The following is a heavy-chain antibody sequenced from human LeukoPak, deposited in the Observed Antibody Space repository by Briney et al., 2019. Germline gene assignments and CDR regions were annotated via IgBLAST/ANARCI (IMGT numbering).Heavy chain of an antibody. Sequence: ASVKVSCKASGYTFTGYYMHWVRQAPGQGLEWMGWINPNSGGTNYAQKFQDRVTMTRDTSISTVYMELSRLRLDDTAIYYCARVATLAGAGWGAFDYWGQGALVTVSS. CDR1: GYTFTGYY. J-gene: IGHJ4*02. V-gene: IGHV1-2*02. D-gene: IGHD6-19*01. CDR3: ARVATLAGAGWGAFDY. CDR2: INPNSGGT.